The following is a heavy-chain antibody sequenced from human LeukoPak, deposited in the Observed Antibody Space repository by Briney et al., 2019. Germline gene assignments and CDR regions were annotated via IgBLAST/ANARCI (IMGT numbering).Heavy chain of an antibody. Sequence: PSETLSLTCTVSGGSVSSGSYYWSWIRQPPGKGLEWIGYIYYSGGTNYNPSLKSRVTMSVDTSKNQFSLKLSSVTAADTAVYYCARADCSGGSCYAFDIWGQGTMVTVSS. D-gene: IGHD2-15*01. CDR3: ARADCSGGSCYAFDI. J-gene: IGHJ3*02. CDR2: IYYSGGT. CDR1: GGSVSSGSYY. V-gene: IGHV4-61*01.